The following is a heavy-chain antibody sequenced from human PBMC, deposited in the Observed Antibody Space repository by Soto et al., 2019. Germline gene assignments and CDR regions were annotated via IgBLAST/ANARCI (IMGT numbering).Heavy chain of an antibody. Sequence: ASLKVACKASEYTFTSDVIICVRQAPGQVVEWMGLISPNNRNTNYAQKMQGRVTMTTATSPSTAYMELRSLRSDHTAVYYCARDHLRFLERLGLRGYYGMDVWGQGTKVTSP. CDR1: EYTFTSDV. CDR3: ARDHLRFLERLGLRGYYGMDV. CDR2: ISPNNRNT. D-gene: IGHD3-3*01. J-gene: IGHJ6*02. V-gene: IGHV1-18*01.